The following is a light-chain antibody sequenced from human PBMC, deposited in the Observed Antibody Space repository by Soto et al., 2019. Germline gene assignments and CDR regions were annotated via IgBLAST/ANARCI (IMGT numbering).Light chain of an antibody. CDR1: GSDVGGYNY. CDR3: SSYTTSHTLV. CDR2: QVI. V-gene: IGLV2-14*01. Sequence: QSALTQPASVSGSPGQSITISCTGTGSDVGGYNYVSWYQQHPGKAPKLIIYQVINRPSGVSHRFSGSKSGNTASLTISGLQAEDEADYYCSSYTTSHTLVFGGGTKLTVL. J-gene: IGLJ2*01.